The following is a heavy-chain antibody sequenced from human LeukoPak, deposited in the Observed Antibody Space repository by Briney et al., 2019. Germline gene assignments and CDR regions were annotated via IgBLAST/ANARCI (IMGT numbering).Heavy chain of an antibody. Sequence: GGSLRLSCAASGFTFSSYWMSWVRQAPGKGLGWVANIKQDGSEKYYVDSVKGRFTISRDNAKNSLYLQMNSLRAEDTAVYYCARVISRSWYYYDSWGQGTLVTVSS. CDR1: GFTFSSYW. CDR2: IKQDGSEK. D-gene: IGHD3-22*01. J-gene: IGHJ4*02. V-gene: IGHV3-7*03. CDR3: ARVISRSWYYYDS.